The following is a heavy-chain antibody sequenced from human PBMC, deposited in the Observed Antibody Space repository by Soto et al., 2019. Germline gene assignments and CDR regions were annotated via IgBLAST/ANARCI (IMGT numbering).Heavy chain of an antibody. J-gene: IGHJ3*02. CDR3: ARISDYGSEDDAFDI. CDR2: INPNSGGT. V-gene: IGHV1-2*02. Sequence: VASVKVSCKASGYTFTGYYMHWVRQAPGQGLEWMGWINPNSGGTNYAQKFQGRVTMTRDTSISTAYMELSRLRSDDTAVYYCARISDYGSEDDAFDIWGQGTMVTVSS. CDR1: GYTFTGYY. D-gene: IGHD3-10*01.